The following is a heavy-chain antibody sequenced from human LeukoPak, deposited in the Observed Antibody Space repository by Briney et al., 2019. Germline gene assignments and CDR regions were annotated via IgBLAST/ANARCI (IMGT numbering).Heavy chain of an antibody. D-gene: IGHD3-22*01. CDR1: GFTFSSYA. V-gene: IGHV3-23*01. Sequence: GGSLRLSCVASGFTFSSYAMSWVRQAPAKGLAWVSTISGGSGSTYCADSGKGRFTISRDNSKNTLYLQMNSLRDEDTAVYYCAKHRFESGGYHSTDWGQGTLVTVSS. CDR3: AKHRFESGGYHSTD. J-gene: IGHJ4*02. CDR2: ISGGSGST.